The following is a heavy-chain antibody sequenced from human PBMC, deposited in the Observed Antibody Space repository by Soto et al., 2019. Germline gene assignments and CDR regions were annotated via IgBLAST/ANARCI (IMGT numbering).Heavy chain of an antibody. J-gene: IGHJ5*02. V-gene: IGHV4-39*01. CDR2: IYYSGST. CDR1: GGSISSSSYY. D-gene: IGHD4-17*01. CDR3: ATTDYGDYVWWFDP. Sequence: SETLSLTCSVSGGSISSSSYYWGWIRQPPGKGLEWIGSIYYSGSTYYNPSLKSRVTISVDTSKNQFSLKLSSVTAADTAVYYCATTDYGDYVWWFDPWGQGTLGTVSS.